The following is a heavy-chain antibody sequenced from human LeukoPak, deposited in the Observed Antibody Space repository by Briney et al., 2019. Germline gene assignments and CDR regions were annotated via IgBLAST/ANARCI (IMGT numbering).Heavy chain of an antibody. D-gene: IGHD2-2*03. CDR3: ARVGYCSSTSCDYYYMDV. Sequence: ASVKVSCKASGYTFTSYGISWVRQAPGQGLEWMGWISAYNGNTNYAQKLQGRVTMTTDTSTSTAYMELRSLRSDDTAVYYCARVGYCSSTSCDYYYMDVWGKGTTVTISS. J-gene: IGHJ6*03. CDR1: GYTFTSYG. CDR2: ISAYNGNT. V-gene: IGHV1-18*01.